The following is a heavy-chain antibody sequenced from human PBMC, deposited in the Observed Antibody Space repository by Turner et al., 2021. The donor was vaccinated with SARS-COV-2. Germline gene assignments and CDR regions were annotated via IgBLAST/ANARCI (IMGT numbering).Heavy chain of an antibody. CDR2: ISSNGYST. Sequence: EVQLVESGGGFVQPAGSLRLSCSASGFTFSSYAMHWVRQAPGKGLEYVSAISSNGYSTYYADSGEGRFTICRDNSKNTLYLQMSRRRAEDTAVYYCVDGDSYGSMDVWGQGTTVTVSS. D-gene: IGHD5-18*01. V-gene: IGHV3-64D*06. J-gene: IGHJ6*02. CDR3: VDGDSYGSMDV. CDR1: GFTFSSYA.